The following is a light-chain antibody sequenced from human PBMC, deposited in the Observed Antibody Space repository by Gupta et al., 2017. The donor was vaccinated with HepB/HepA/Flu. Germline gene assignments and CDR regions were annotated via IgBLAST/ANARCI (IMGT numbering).Light chain of an antibody. CDR2: EDI. Sequence: SDELTQPPSASVSPRQTATITCSGVTVPKKYVSWYQQKAGQAPVLAIYEDIQRPSGFPERFSGSSAGTVATMTINEAQHEDEADYYCYSTDSTGHPLFGGGTKLTVL. CDR1: TVPKKY. J-gene: IGLJ2*01. CDR3: YSTDSTGHPL. V-gene: IGLV3-10*01.